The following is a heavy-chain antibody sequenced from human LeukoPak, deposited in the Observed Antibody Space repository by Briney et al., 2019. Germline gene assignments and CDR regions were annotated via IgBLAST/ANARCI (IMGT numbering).Heavy chain of an antibody. V-gene: IGHV3-30*04. CDR1: GFTFSSYA. Sequence: GGSLRLSCAASGFTFSSYAMSWVRQAPGKGLEWVAVISYDGSNKYYADPVKGRFTISRDNSNNTLYLQMNSLRAEDTAVYYCAKLTTSWGQGTLVTVSS. J-gene: IGHJ4*02. CDR3: AKLTTS. CDR2: ISYDGSNK. D-gene: IGHD4-11*01.